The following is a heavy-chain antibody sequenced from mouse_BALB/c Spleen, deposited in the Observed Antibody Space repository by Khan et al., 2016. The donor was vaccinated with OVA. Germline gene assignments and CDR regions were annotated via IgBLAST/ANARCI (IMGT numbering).Heavy chain of an antibody. V-gene: IGHV1-5*01. CDR2: IYPGNSDT. J-gene: IGHJ3*01. CDR1: GYSFTSYL. CDR3: ARGGYSSFAY. D-gene: IGHD1-3*01. Sequence: EVQLQQSGTVLARPGASVKMSCKASGYSFTSYLIHWVKQRPGQGLEWIGDIYPGNSDTTYNQKFKDKAKLTAGTSANPAYMELSSLTTEDSAVYYCARGGYSSFAYWGQGTLVTVSA.